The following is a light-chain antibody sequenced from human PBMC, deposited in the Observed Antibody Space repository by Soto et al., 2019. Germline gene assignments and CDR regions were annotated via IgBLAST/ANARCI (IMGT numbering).Light chain of an antibody. CDR3: QQYSSYSPWL. Sequence: DIQVAQSPSTLSASVGDRVTITCRASQSISTWLAWYQHNPGTAPKLLIYKASTLDRGVSSRFSGSGSETEFTLTISSLQPEDSATYYCQQYSSYSPWLFGQGTKVEI. V-gene: IGKV1-5*03. CDR1: QSISTW. J-gene: IGKJ1*01. CDR2: KAS.